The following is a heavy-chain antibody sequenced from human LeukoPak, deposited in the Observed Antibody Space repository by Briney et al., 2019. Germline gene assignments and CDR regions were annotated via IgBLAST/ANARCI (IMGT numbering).Heavy chain of an antibody. J-gene: IGHJ5*02. D-gene: IGHD2-2*02. CDR3: ARVGVGYCSSTSCYTHWFDP. V-gene: IGHV4-59*08. CDR1: GGSISSYY. Sequence: PSETLSLTCTVSGGSISSYYWSWIRQPPGKGLEWIGYIYYSGSTYYNPSLKSRVTISVDTSKNQFSLKLSSVTAADTAVYYCARVGVGYCSSTSCYTHWFDPWGQGTLVTVSS. CDR2: IYYSGST.